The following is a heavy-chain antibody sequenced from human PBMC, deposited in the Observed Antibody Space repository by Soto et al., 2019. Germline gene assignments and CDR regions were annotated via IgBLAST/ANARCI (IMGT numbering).Heavy chain of an antibody. D-gene: IGHD2-2*01. Sequence: SQTLSLTCVISGDSVSSNSAAWNWIRQSPSRGLEWLGRTYYRSKWYNDYAVSVKSRITINPDTSKNQFSLQLNSVTPEDTAVYYCARDQVVPAAIYYYYYGMDVWGQGTTVTVS. J-gene: IGHJ6*02. CDR3: ARDQVVPAAIYYYYYGMDV. CDR2: TYYRSKWYN. CDR1: GDSVSSNSAA. V-gene: IGHV6-1*01.